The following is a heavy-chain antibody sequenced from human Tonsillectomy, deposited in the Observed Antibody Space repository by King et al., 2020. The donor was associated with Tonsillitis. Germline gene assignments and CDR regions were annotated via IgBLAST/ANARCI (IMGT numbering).Heavy chain of an antibody. Sequence: QLVQSGGGVVQPGRALRLSLAASGFTFSTYSLHWVRQAPGKGLEWVAVIANDGSEKYYADSVKGRFTISRDNSRNTLYLQMNSLRAEDTAVYDCAKDLGYGGKSGYYGMDVWGQGNTVTVSS. CDR2: IANDGSEK. CDR3: AKDLGYGGKSGYYGMDV. CDR1: GFTFSTYS. V-gene: IGHV3-30*04. D-gene: IGHD4-23*01. J-gene: IGHJ6*02.